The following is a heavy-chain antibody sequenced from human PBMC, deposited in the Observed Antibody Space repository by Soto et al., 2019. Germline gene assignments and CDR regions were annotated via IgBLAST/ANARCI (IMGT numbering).Heavy chain of an antibody. V-gene: IGHV4-30-2*01. J-gene: IGHJ5*02. D-gene: IGHD1-1*01. CDR2: IYHSGST. CDR1: GGYIRSGGYS. Sequence: SETLSLTCAVAGGYIRSGGYSWNWIRQPPGKGLEWIGYIYHSGSTLYNPSLKSRVTISVDKSKNQFSLKLSSVTAADTARYYWARDQLEGNCSAPWGQGTLVTVSP. CDR3: ARDQLEGNCSAP.